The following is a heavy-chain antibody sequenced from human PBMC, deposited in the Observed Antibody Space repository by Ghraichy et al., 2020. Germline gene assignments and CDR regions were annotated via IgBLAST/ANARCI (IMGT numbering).Heavy chain of an antibody. CDR3: AYEQTYYFGSGNYLDY. CDR2: IVPIFGTT. J-gene: IGHJ4*02. V-gene: IGHV1-69*06. Sequence: SVKVSCKASGGTFSSYVITWVRQAPGQGLEWMGGIVPIFGTTTYAQKFQGRVTINADKSTSTIYMELSSLRSEDTAVYYCAYEQTYYFGSGNYLDYWGQGTLFTVSS. CDR1: GGTFSSYV. D-gene: IGHD3-10*01.